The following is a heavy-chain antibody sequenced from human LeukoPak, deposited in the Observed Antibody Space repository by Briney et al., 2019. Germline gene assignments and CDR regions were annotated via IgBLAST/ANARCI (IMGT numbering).Heavy chain of an antibody. J-gene: IGHJ6*02. CDR3: ARDGKFYYGSGTYYYYYGMDV. V-gene: IGHV1-18*01. D-gene: IGHD3-10*01. CDR2: ISAYNGNT. Sequence: ASVKVSCKASGYTFTSYGISWERQAPGQGLEWMGWISAYNGNTNYAQKLQGRVTMTTDTSTSTAYMELRSLRSDDTAVYYCARDGKFYYGSGTYYYYYGMDVWGQGTTVTVSS. CDR1: GYTFTSYG.